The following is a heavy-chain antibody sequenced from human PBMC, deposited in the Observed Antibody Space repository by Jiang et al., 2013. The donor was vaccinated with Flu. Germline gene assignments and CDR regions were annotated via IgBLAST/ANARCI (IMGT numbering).Heavy chain of an antibody. CDR1: GFTFSDYY. Sequence: VKPGGSLRLSCAASGFTFSDYYMTWVRQVPGKGLEWVSYISDRGYAMYYADSVRGRFTISRDNAKNSLYLQMNSLRAEDTAVYYCARDRHYYGSGSWDYWGQGTLVSVSS. D-gene: IGHD3-10*01. CDR2: ISDRGYAM. CDR3: ARDRHYYGSGSWDY. J-gene: IGHJ4*02. V-gene: IGHV3-11*04.